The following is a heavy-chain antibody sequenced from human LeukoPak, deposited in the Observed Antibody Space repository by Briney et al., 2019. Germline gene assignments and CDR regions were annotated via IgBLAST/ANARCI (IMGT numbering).Heavy chain of an antibody. Sequence: ASVTVSCKASGGTFSSYAISWVRQAPGPGLEWMGGIIPIFGTANYAQKFQGRVTITTDESTSTAYMELSSLRSEDTAVYYCARQSMGIAAAGATDYWGQGTLVTVSS. J-gene: IGHJ4*02. D-gene: IGHD6-13*01. CDR3: ARQSMGIAAAGATDY. CDR2: IIPIFGTA. CDR1: GGTFSSYA. V-gene: IGHV1-69*05.